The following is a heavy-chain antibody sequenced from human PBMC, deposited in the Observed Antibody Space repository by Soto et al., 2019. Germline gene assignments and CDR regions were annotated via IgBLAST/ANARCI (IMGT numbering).Heavy chain of an antibody. D-gene: IGHD3-3*01. V-gene: IGHV3-15*01. Sequence: PGGSLRLSCAASGFTFSNAWMSWVHQAPGKGLEWVGRIKSKTDGGTTDYAAPVKGRFTISRDDSKNTLYLQMNSLKTEDTAVYYCTTGYYDFWSGKYYYYYYGMDVWGQGTTVTVSS. CDR1: GFTFSNAW. J-gene: IGHJ6*02. CDR3: TTGYYDFWSGKYYYYYYGMDV. CDR2: IKSKTDGGTT.